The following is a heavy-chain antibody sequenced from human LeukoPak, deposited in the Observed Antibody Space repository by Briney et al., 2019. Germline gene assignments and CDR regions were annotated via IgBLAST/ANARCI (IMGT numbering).Heavy chain of an antibody. V-gene: IGHV4/OR15-8*02. CDR3: AREGGPFRPLDY. CDR2: VNVLGNT. J-gene: IGHJ4*02. D-gene: IGHD2/OR15-2a*01. Sequence: SETLSLTCGVSGGSISSTNWWTWVRQPPGKGLEWIGEVNVLGNTNYNPSLESRVTISIDKSENHVSLKLTSVTAADTAVYYCAREGGPFRPLDYSGQGTLVTVSS. CDR1: GGSISSTNW.